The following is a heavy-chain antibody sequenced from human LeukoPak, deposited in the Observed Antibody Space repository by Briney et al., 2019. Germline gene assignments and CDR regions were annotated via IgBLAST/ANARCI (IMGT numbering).Heavy chain of an antibody. CDR1: GFTFGDYT. Sequence: GRSLRPSCTASGFTFGDYTMSWVRQAPGKGLEWVGFIRSKADGGTTEYAASVKGRFTISRDDSKSIAYLQMNSLKTEDTAVYYCTSQYSSGWSEFDFWGQGTLVTVSS. V-gene: IGHV3-49*04. J-gene: IGHJ4*02. CDR2: IRSKADGGTT. D-gene: IGHD6-19*01. CDR3: TSQYSSGWSEFDF.